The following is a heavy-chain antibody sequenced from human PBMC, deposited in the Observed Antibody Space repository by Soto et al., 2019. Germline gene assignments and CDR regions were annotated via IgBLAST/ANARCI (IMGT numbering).Heavy chain of an antibody. V-gene: IGHV3-23*05. J-gene: IGHJ4*02. D-gene: IGHD2-21*02. CDR1: GFSFSKYA. CDR3: AKDAVSGDGLWLVSD. Sequence: GESLKISCSASGFSFSKYAVIWVRQAPGKGQEWVSGIYGSGSTKDYAASVKGRFTISRDNSKNTVYLEMNNLRAEDTAMYYCAKDAVSGDGLWLVSDWGQGTLVTVSS. CDR2: IYGSGSTK.